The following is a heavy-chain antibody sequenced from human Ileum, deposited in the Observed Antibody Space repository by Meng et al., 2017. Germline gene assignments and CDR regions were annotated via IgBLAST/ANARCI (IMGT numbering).Heavy chain of an antibody. J-gene: IGHJ4*01. V-gene: IGHV3-7*01. Sequence: GGSLRLSCAASGFTFSRYWMNWVRQAPGKGLEWVATIYGNGNEETYVDSVRGRFTISRDNAKNSLNLQMNSLRAEDTAVYYCVRAKEGGISVCDY. CDR3: VRAKEGGISVCDY. D-gene: IGHD3-16*01. CDR2: IYGNGNEE. CDR1: GFTFSRYW.